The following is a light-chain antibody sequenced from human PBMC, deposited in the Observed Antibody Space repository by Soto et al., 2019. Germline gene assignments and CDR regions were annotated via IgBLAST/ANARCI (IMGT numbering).Light chain of an antibody. Sequence: SYELTQPPSVSVAPGQTASVTCGGNILGSKIVHWYQQRPGQAPVLVVSDDSNRPSGIPERFSGSHSGNTATLTISRVEAGDEADYYCQVWDATTDHVLFGGGTQLTVL. V-gene: IGLV3-21*02. CDR2: DDS. J-gene: IGLJ2*01. CDR1: ILGSKI. CDR3: QVWDATTDHVL.